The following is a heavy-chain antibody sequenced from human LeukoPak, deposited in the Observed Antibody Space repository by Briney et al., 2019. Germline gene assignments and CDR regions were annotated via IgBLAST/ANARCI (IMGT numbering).Heavy chain of an antibody. J-gene: IGHJ4*02. V-gene: IGHV4-34*01. CDR1: GGSFSGYY. D-gene: IGHD3-10*01. CDR3: ARRESYYYGSGSYYLFDY. Sequence: SETLSLTCAVYGGSFSGYYWSWIRQPPGKGLEWIGEINHSGSTNYNPSLKSRVTISVDTSKNQFSLKLSSVTAADTAVYYCARRESYYYGSGSYYLFDYWGQGTLVTVSS. CDR2: INHSGST.